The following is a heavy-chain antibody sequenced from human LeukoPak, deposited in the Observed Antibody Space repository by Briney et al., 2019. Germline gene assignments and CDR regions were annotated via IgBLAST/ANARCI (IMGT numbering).Heavy chain of an antibody. CDR2: IIPILGIA. CDR1: GGTFSSYA. V-gene: IGHV1-69*04. CDR3: AREILGGFNPGAY. D-gene: IGHD1-14*01. J-gene: IGHJ4*02. Sequence: SVKVSCKASGGTFSSYAISWVRQAPGQGLEWMGRIIPILGIANYAQKFQGRVTITADKSTSTAYMELSSLRSEDTAVYYCAREILGGFNPGAYWGQGTLVTVSS.